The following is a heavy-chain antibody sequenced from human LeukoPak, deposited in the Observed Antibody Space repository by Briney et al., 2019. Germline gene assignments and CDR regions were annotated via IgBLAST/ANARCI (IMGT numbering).Heavy chain of an antibody. V-gene: IGHV1-24*01. J-gene: IGHJ4*02. Sequence: ASVKVSCKVSGYTLTELSMHWVRQAPGKGLEWMGGFDPEGGETIYAQKLQGRVTKTTDTSKSTAYMELRSLRSDETAVYYCASDLGYCSGGSCYPVPGYWGQGTLVTVSS. D-gene: IGHD2-15*01. CDR2: FDPEGGET. CDR3: ASDLGYCSGGSCYPVPGY. CDR1: GYTLTELS.